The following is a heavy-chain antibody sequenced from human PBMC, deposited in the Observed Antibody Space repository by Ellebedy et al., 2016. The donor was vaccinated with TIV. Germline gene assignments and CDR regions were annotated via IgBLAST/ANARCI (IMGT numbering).Heavy chain of an antibody. V-gene: IGHV3-15*07. CDR2: TKSKTDGGTT. J-gene: IGHJ5*02. CDR1: GFTFSNAW. D-gene: IGHD3-16*02. Sequence: PGGSLRLSCAASGFTFSNAWMNWVRQAPGKGLAWVGRTKSKTDGGTTDYAAPVKGRFTISRDDSKNTLYLQMNSLKTEDTAVYYCTTERGYYDYVWGSYRHNWFDPWGQGTLVTVSS. CDR3: TTERGYYDYVWGSYRHNWFDP.